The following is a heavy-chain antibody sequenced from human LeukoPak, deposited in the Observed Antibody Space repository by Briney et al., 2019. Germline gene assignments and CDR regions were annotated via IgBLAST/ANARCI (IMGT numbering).Heavy chain of an antibody. V-gene: IGHV4-4*07. D-gene: IGHD2-2*01. Sequence: SETLSLPCTVSGGSISSYYWSWIRQPAGKGLEWIGRIYTSGSTNYNPSLKSRVTMSVDTSKNQFSLELSSVTAADTAVYYCASSMCSSTSCYPADDYWGQGTLVTVSS. J-gene: IGHJ4*02. CDR2: IYTSGST. CDR3: ASSMCSSTSCYPADDY. CDR1: GGSISSYY.